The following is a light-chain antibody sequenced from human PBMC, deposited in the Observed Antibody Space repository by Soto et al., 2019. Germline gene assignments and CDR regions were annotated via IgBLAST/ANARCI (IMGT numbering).Light chain of an antibody. CDR3: ATWDDIFSGVV. Sequence: QSVLPQPQSASETPGQRVTISRSGSSSNIGSNYVYWYQQFTGAAPKVLIYRNNQRPSGVPDRLSGSKSGTSASLAISGLRSEDEADYYCATWDDIFSGVVFGGGTQLTVL. V-gene: IGLV1-47*01. CDR2: RNN. CDR1: SSNIGSNY. J-gene: IGLJ2*01.